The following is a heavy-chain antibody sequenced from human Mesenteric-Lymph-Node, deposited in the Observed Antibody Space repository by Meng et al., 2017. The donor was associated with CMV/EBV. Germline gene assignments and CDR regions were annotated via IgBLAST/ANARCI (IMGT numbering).Heavy chain of an antibody. J-gene: IGHJ2*01. CDR3: ARDNCGGDCYSPTDWYFDL. Sequence: ASVKVSCKASGYTFSDYFIQWMRQAPGQGLEWLGWIKLSSGETNYAQKFQGRVTMTRDTSVSTAYMELSSLRSEDTAVYYCARDNCGGDCYSPTDWYFDLWGRGTLVTVSS. V-gene: IGHV1-2*02. CDR2: IKLSSGET. CDR1: GYTFSDYF. D-gene: IGHD2-21*01.